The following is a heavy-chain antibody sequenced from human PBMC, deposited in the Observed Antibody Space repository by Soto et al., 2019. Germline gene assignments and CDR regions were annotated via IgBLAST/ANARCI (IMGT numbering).Heavy chain of an antibody. J-gene: IGHJ6*02. CDR3: ASMSIVGRRDYYYGMDV. CDR2: TTSSGDYI. D-gene: IGHD6-6*01. Sequence: GGSLRLSCAASGFTFSDYSINWVRQAPGKGLEWVSSTTSSGDYIYYADSLKGRFTISRDNARNSLYLQLNSLRAEDTAVYYCASMSIVGRRDYYYGMDVWGQGTTVTVSS. CDR1: GFTFSDYS. V-gene: IGHV3-21*01.